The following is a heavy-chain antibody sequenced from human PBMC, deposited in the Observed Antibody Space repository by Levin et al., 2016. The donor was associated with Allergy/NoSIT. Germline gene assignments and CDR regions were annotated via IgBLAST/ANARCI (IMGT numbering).Heavy chain of an antibody. J-gene: IGHJ3*02. CDR3: ARGRRAGSTRGEDALDI. Sequence: ASVKVSCKASGYTFVSFGISWFRQAPGQGLEWLGWIDAWNDNTRYAQNLQDRVTMTTETPTSTAYMDLRSLRSEDTAVYYCARGRRAGSTRGEDALDIWGQGTMVTVTS. V-gene: IGHV1-18*04. CDR1: GYTFVSFG. D-gene: IGHD1-26*01. CDR2: IDAWNDNT.